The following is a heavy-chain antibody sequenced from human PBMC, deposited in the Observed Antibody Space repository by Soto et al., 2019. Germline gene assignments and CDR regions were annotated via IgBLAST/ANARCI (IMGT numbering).Heavy chain of an antibody. CDR2: MNPNSGST. V-gene: IGHV1-8*01. D-gene: IGHD1-7*01. Sequence: ASVKFSCQASGYTFTSYDINWVRQATGQGLEWMGWMNPNSGSTLYAHKFQGRVTMTRNTSIRTDYVELGGGRSEATAWYYCASGRSNRNYRVQYSFDYCGKGTLVTSPQ. CDR1: GYTFTSYD. J-gene: IGHJ4*02. CDR3: ASGRSNRNYRVQYSFDY.